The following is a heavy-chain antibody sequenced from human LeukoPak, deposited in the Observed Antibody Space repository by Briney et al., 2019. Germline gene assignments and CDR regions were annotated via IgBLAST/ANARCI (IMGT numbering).Heavy chain of an antibody. Sequence: GRSLRLSCATSGFTFDDYAMHWVRQAPGKGLEGVSGISWCSGSIGYADSVKGRFPISRDNAKTSLYMQMNSLRAEDTAVYYCARVGGQWLVREYYYYGMDVWGQGTTVTVSS. CDR3: ARVGGQWLVREYYYYGMDV. CDR1: GFTFDDYA. V-gene: IGHV3-9*01. D-gene: IGHD6-19*01. J-gene: IGHJ6*02. CDR2: ISWCSGSI.